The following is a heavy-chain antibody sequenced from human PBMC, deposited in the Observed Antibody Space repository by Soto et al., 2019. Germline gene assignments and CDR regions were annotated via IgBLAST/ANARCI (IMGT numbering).Heavy chain of an antibody. Sequence: QVQLVESGGGVVQPGRSLRLSCAASGFTFSSYGMHWVRQAPGKGLEWVAVISYDGSNKYYADSVKGRFTISRDNSKNTLYLQMNSLRAEDTAVYYCATVRLIDGMDVWGQGTTVTVSS. J-gene: IGHJ6*02. D-gene: IGHD2-21*01. CDR3: ATVRLIDGMDV. V-gene: IGHV3-30*03. CDR1: GFTFSSYG. CDR2: ISYDGSNK.